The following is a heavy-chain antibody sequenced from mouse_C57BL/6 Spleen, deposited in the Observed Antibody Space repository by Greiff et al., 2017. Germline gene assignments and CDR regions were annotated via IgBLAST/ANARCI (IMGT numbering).Heavy chain of an antibody. J-gene: IGHJ4*01. D-gene: IGHD2-4*01. CDR2: IDPSDSET. Sequence: QVQLQQPGAELVRPGSSVKLSCKASGYTFTSYWMHWVKQRPIQGLEWIGNIDPSDSETHYNQKFKDKATLTVDKSSSTAYMQLSSLTSEDSAVYYCARADYDDAMDYWGQGTSVTVSS. CDR1: GYTFTSYW. CDR3: ARADYDDAMDY. V-gene: IGHV1-52*01.